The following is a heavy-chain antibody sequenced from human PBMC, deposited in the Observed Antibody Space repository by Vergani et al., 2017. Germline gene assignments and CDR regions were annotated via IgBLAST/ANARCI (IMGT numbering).Heavy chain of an antibody. CDR1: GGSFSGYY. D-gene: IGHD2-21*01. Sequence: QVQLQQWGAGLLKPSETLSLTCAVYGGSFSGYYWSWIRQPPGRGLEWIGEINHSGSTNYNPSLKSRVTISVDTSKNRFSLKLSSVPAADTAVYYWARGRVITFSCFDPWGQGTLVTVSS. CDR2: INHSGST. V-gene: IGHV4-34*01. CDR3: ARGRVITFSCFDP. J-gene: IGHJ5*02.